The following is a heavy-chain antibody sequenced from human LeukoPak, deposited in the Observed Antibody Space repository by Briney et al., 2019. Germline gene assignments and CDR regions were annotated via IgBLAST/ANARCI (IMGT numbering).Heavy chain of an antibody. CDR1: GFTLSSYP. CDR2: ISYDGSNK. V-gene: IGHV3-30-3*01. J-gene: IGHJ4*02. Sequence: AGRSLRLSCAASGFTLSSYPMHWVRQAPGKGLEWVAVISYDGSNKYYADSVKGRFTISRDNSKNTLYLQMNSLRAEDTAVYYCARDHRGVRDYFDYWGQGTLVTVSS. D-gene: IGHD3-10*01. CDR3: ARDHRGVRDYFDY.